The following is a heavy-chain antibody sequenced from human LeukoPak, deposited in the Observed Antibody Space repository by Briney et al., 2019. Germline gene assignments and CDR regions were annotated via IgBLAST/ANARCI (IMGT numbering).Heavy chain of an antibody. Sequence: GGSLRLSCAASGFTFSDYYMSWIRQAPGKGLEWVSYISSSGSTIYYADSVRGRFTISRDNAKNSLYLQMNSLRAEDTAVYYCARAGSGWYPHAFDIWGQGTMVTASS. CDR2: ISSSGSTI. D-gene: IGHD6-19*01. V-gene: IGHV3-11*04. CDR3: ARAGSGWYPHAFDI. J-gene: IGHJ3*02. CDR1: GFTFSDYY.